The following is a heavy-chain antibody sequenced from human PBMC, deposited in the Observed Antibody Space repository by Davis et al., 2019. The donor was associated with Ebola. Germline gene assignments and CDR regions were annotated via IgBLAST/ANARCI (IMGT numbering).Heavy chain of an antibody. V-gene: IGHV3-23*01. CDR2: ISGSGGST. D-gene: IGHD2-21*01. Sequence: GESLKISCAASGFTFSSYAMSWVRQAPGKGLEWVSAISGSGGSTYYADSVKGRFTISRDNSKNTLCLQMNSLRAEDTAVYYCAKDRRVWYFDYWGQGTLVTVSS. CDR3: AKDRRVWYFDY. CDR1: GFTFSSYA. J-gene: IGHJ4*02.